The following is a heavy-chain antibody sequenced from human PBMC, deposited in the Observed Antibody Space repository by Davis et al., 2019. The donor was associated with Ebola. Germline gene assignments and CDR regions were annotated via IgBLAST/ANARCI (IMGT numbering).Heavy chain of an antibody. CDR3: ARDQNPSYQYWSGYYMFSNY. J-gene: IGHJ4*02. CDR1: GYTFTSYA. D-gene: IGHD3-3*01. V-gene: IGHV1-3*01. CDR2: INAGNGNT. Sequence: AASVKVSCKASGYTFTSYAMHWVRQAPGQRLEWMGWINAGNGNTKYSQKFQGRVTLTRDTSSSIAYMELRSLTSDDTAVYYCARDQNPSYQYWSGYYMFSNYWGQGTLVTVSS.